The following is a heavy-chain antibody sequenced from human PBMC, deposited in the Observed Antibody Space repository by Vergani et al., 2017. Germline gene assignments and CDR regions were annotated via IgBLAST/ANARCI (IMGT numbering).Heavy chain of an antibody. V-gene: IGHV3-48*03. D-gene: IGHD1-7*01. CDR2: ISSSGNTI. CDR1: GFTFSSYE. Sequence: EVQLLESGGGLVQPGGSLRLSCAASGFTFSSYEMNWVRQAPGKGLEWVSYISSSGNTIYYADSVKGRFTISRDNAKTSLYLQMNSLRAEDTAVYYCARGPYNWDSDSTGFDYWGQGTLVTVSS. J-gene: IGHJ4*02. CDR3: ARGPYNWDSDSTGFDY.